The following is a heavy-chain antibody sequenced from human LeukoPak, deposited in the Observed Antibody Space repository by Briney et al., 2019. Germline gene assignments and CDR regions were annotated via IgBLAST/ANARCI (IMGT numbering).Heavy chain of an antibody. CDR3: ARVPPKNYDILTVDWYFDL. Sequence: GGSLRLSCAASGFTVSSNYMSWVRQAPGKGLEWVSVIYSGGSTYYADSVKGRFTISRDNSKNTLYLQMNSLRAEDTAVYYCARVPPKNYDILTVDWYFDLWGRGTLVTVSS. D-gene: IGHD3-9*01. V-gene: IGHV3-53*01. CDR2: IYSGGST. CDR1: GFTVSSNY. J-gene: IGHJ2*01.